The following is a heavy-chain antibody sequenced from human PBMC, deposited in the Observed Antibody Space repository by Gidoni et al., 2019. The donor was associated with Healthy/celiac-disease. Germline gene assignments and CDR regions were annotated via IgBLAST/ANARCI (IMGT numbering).Heavy chain of an antibody. CDR1: GFTFRSYA. CDR2: MSGSGGST. CDR3: AKVSTSSQWLVLDY. D-gene: IGHD6-19*01. J-gene: IGHJ4*02. Sequence: EVQLLESGGGLVQPGGSLRLSCAASGFTFRSYAMSWVRQAPGKGLEWVSAMSGSGGSTYYADTVKGRFTISRDNSKNTLYLQMNSLRAEDTAVYYCAKVSTSSQWLVLDYWGQGTLVTVSS. V-gene: IGHV3-23*01.